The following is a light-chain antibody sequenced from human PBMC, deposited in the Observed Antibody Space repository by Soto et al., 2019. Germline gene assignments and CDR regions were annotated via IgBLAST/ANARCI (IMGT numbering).Light chain of an antibody. CDR2: AAS. V-gene: IGKV1-39*01. Sequence: DIQMTQSPSSLSASVGDRVTITCRASQSISSYLNWYQQKPGKAPKLLIYAASSVQSGVPSRFSGGGSGTDFTLTISSLQPEDFATYYCQQSYSTPPTCGQGTKVEIK. CDR1: QSISSY. CDR3: QQSYSTPPT. J-gene: IGKJ1*01.